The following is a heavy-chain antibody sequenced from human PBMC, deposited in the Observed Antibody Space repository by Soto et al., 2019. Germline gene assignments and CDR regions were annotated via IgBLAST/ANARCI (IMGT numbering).Heavy chain of an antibody. D-gene: IGHD6-19*01. V-gene: IGHV3-23*01. J-gene: IGHJ6*02. CDR3: AKALDSSTYARGMDV. CDR1: GFSFGSYS. CDR2: IGGDAVTT. Sequence: GASLRLSCAASGFSFGSYSMTWVGQAPGKGLEWVSVIGGDAVTTYYADSVKGRFTVSRDNSKNTVHLQMNSLRAEDTAVYYCAKALDSSTYARGMDVWGQGTTVTVSS.